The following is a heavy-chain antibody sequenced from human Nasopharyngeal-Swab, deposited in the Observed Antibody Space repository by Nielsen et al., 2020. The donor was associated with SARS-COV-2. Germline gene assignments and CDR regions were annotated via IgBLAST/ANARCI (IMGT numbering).Heavy chain of an antibody. Sequence: ASVKVSCKGSGYTFTRYDIHWVRQGTGQGLEWMGWMNPHSGNTGYAQNFQGRVSMTRNTSISTAYMELRSLRLEDTAVYYCARKGAMDVWGQGTTVTVSS. V-gene: IGHV1-8*01. CDR2: MNPHSGNT. CDR3: ARKGAMDV. J-gene: IGHJ6*02. CDR1: GYTFTRYD.